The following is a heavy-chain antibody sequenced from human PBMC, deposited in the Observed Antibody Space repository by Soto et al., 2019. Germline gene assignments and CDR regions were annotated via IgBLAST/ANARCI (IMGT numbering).Heavy chain of an antibody. V-gene: IGHV4-39*01. CDR2: IYYSGST. Sequence: PSETLSLTCTVSGGSISSRNYYWGWIRQSPGKGLEWIGSIYYSGSTYYNPSLNSRVTMSVDTSKSQFSLKLSSVTAADTAVYYCAGSYGSGSYSDYWGQGTLVTVSS. D-gene: IGHD3-10*01. J-gene: IGHJ4*02. CDR3: AGSYGSGSYSDY. CDR1: GGSISSRNYY.